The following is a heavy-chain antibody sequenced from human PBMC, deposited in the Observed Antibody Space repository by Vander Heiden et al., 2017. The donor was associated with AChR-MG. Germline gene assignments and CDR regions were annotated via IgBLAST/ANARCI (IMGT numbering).Heavy chain of an antibody. J-gene: IGHJ2*01. V-gene: IGHV3-30-3*01. CDR3: ARDFLVSSIAARPHWYFDL. D-gene: IGHD6-6*01. CDR1: GFTFSSYA. Sequence: QVQLVESGGGVVQPGRSLRLSCAASGFTFSSYAMHWVRQAPGKGLEWVAVISYDGSNKYYADSVKGRFTISRDNSKNTLYLQMNSLRAEDTAVYYCARDFLVSSIAARPHWYFDLWGRGTLVTVSS. CDR2: ISYDGSNK.